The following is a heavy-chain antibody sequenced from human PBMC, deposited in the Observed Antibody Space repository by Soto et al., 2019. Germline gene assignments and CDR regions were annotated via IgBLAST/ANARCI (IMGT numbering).Heavy chain of an antibody. Sequence: GSPRLSCAASGFTFSSYSMNWVRQAPGKGLEWVSSISSSSYIYYADSVKGRFTISRDNAKNSLYLQMNSLRAEDTAVYYCARDPPPEWELPPFDYWGQGTLVTVSS. V-gene: IGHV3-21*01. J-gene: IGHJ4*02. CDR3: ARDPPPEWELPPFDY. CDR2: ISSSSYI. D-gene: IGHD1-26*01. CDR1: GFTFSSYS.